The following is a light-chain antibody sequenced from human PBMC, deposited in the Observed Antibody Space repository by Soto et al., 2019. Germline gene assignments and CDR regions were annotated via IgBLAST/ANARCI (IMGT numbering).Light chain of an antibody. CDR2: AAS. J-gene: IGKJ5*01. V-gene: IGKV1-12*01. CDR3: QQANSFPIT. Sequence: DIQMTQSPSSVSASVGDRVTITCRASQDISTWLAWYQQKPGKAPKFVIFAASTLQSGVPSRFSGSGSGTDFTLTISSLQPEAFATYYCQQANSFPITFGQGTRLESK. CDR1: QDISTW.